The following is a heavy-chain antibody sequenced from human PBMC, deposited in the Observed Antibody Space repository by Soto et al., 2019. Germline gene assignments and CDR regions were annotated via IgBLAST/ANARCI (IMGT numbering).Heavy chain of an antibody. V-gene: IGHV1-18*04. Sequence: ASVKVSCKTSGYTFANFDFSWVRQAPGQGLEWMGWVSNRNGVTNYAENFRDRVTISTDTSTNTVYMELRSLRSDDTAVCFCARERLNTGWYGFDYWGQGTQVTVSS. J-gene: IGHJ4*02. D-gene: IGHD6-19*01. CDR1: GYTFANFD. CDR3: ARERLNTGWYGFDY. CDR2: VSNRNGVT.